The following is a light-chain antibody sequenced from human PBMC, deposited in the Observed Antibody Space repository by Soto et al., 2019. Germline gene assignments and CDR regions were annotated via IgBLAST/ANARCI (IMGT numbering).Light chain of an antibody. CDR3: QQYDYWPET. CDR2: YSS. Sequence: EVMMTQFPDTVPVTPGETVTLSCGASQSVRTNLAWYQQRPGQAPRLLIHYSSTRASAIPARFSGSGSGTNFTLAISSLQSEDFAVYYCQQYDYWPETFGQGTKVEIK. V-gene: IGKV3D-15*01. CDR1: QSVRTN. J-gene: IGKJ1*01.